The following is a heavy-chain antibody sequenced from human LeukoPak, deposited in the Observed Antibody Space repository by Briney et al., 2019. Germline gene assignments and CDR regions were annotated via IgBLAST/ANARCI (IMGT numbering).Heavy chain of an antibody. J-gene: IGHJ3*02. CDR3: GASRQYVGAFDI. V-gene: IGHV3-48*03. CDR2: ISSSSTII. Sequence: GGSLRLSCAASVFTFSSYELYWVRQAPGKGLEWISYISSSSTIIKYADSVRGRFTISRDEARESLYLQMSSLRADDTAIYYCGASRQYVGAFDIWGQGTLVTVSS. CDR1: VFTFSSYE. D-gene: IGHD3-16*01.